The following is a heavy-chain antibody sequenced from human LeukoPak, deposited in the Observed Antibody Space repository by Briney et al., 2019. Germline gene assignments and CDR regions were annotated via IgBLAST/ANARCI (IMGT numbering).Heavy chain of an antibody. J-gene: IGHJ6*02. CDR3: AAHIFYCYGMDV. CDR1: GYTLTELS. V-gene: IGHV1-24*01. D-gene: IGHD3-9*01. Sequence: ASVKVSCKVSGYTLTELSMHWVRQAPGKGLEWMGGFDPEDGETIYAQKFQGRVTMTEDTSTDTAYMELSSLRSEDTAVYYCAAHIFYCYGMDVWGQGTTVTVSS. CDR2: FDPEDGET.